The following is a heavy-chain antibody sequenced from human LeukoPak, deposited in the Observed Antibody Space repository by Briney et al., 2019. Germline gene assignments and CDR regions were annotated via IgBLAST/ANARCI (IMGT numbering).Heavy chain of an antibody. CDR1: GFTFSSYS. Sequence: PGGSLRLSCAASGFTFSSYSMNWVRQAPGKGLEWVSSISSSSSYIYYADSVKGRFTISRDNAKNSLYLQMNSLRAEDTAVYYCARDGGPNGDPPDYWGQGTLVTVSS. CDR2: ISSSSSYI. D-gene: IGHD4-17*01. J-gene: IGHJ4*02. CDR3: ARDGGPNGDPPDY. V-gene: IGHV3-21*01.